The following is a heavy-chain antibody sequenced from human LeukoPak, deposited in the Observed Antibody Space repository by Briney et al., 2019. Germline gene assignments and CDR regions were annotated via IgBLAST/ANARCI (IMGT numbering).Heavy chain of an antibody. V-gene: IGHV3-66*01. CDR1: GFTVSSNY. CDR2: IYSGGST. CDR3: ARIWFGELFDY. J-gene: IGHJ4*02. Sequence: PGGSLRLSRAASGFTVSSNYMSWVRQAPGKGLEGVSVIYSGGSTYYADSVKGRITISRDNSKNKLYLQMNSLRAEDTAVYYCARIWFGELFDYWGQGTLVTVSS. D-gene: IGHD3-10*01.